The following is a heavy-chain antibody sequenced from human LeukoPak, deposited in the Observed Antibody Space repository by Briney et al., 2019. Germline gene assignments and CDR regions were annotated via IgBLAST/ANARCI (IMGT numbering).Heavy chain of an antibody. D-gene: IGHD3-3*01. V-gene: IGHV3-9*01. Sequence: GGSLRPSCAASGFTFDDYAMHWVRQAPGKGLEWVSGISWNSGSIGYADSVKGRFTISRDNAKNSLYLQMNSLRAEDTALYYCAKDRSYDFWSGYIDYWGQGTLVTVSS. CDR3: AKDRSYDFWSGYIDY. J-gene: IGHJ4*02. CDR2: ISWNSGSI. CDR1: GFTFDDYA.